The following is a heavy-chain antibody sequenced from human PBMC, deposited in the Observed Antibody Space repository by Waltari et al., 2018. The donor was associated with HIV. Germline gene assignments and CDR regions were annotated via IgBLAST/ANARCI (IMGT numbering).Heavy chain of an antibody. V-gene: IGHV3-30*18. Sequence: QVQLVESGGGVVHPGRSLRLSCDASGSSLSTTGLYWVRQAPGKGLEWVAVISDDGSNNYYADSVKGRFTISRDNSKKTLYLQMNSLRAEDTAVYYCAKDYFVVVTAAGPFDPWGQGTLVTVSS. D-gene: IGHD2-21*02. J-gene: IGHJ5*02. CDR3: AKDYFVVVTAAGPFDP. CDR1: GSSLSTTG. CDR2: ISDDGSNN.